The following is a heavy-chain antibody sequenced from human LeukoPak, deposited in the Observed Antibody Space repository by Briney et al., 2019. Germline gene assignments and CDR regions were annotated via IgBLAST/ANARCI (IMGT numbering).Heavy chain of an antibody. D-gene: IGHD6-19*01. J-gene: IGHJ4*02. V-gene: IGHV1-8*01. Sequence: ASVKVSCKASGYTFTSSAINWVREATGQGLERMGWMNPNSGDTGYAQKLQGRVTMTRATSISTAYMELSSLTSHDTAVYYCARGGAGTLEAVDWGQGTLVTVSS. CDR2: MNPNSGDT. CDR3: ARGGAGTLEAVD. CDR1: GYTFTSSA.